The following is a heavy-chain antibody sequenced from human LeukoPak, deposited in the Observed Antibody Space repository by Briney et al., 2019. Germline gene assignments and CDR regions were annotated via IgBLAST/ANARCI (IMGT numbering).Heavy chain of an antibody. D-gene: IGHD6-13*01. CDR1: GGTFSSYA. Sequence: SVKVSCKASGGTFSSYAISWVRQAPGQGLERMGRIIPIFGTANYAQKFQGRVTITTDESTSTAYMELSSLRSEDTAVYYCARSGAAAGPYFDYWGQGTLVTVSS. J-gene: IGHJ4*02. CDR3: ARSGAAAGPYFDY. V-gene: IGHV1-69*05. CDR2: IIPIFGTA.